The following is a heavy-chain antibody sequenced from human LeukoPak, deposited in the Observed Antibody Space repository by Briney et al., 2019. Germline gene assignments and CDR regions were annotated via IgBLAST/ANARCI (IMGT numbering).Heavy chain of an antibody. CDR1: GFTFSSYA. D-gene: IGHD3-3*01. Sequence: GGSLRLSCAASGFTFSSYAMTWVRQAPGKGLEWVSGISGSGGTYYADSVKGRFTISRENSKNTLYLQMNSLRAEDTAVYYCAKDGGGTIFGMVIILHYMDVWGKGTTVTVSS. CDR2: ISGSGGT. V-gene: IGHV3-23*01. J-gene: IGHJ6*03. CDR3: AKDGGGTIFGMVIILHYMDV.